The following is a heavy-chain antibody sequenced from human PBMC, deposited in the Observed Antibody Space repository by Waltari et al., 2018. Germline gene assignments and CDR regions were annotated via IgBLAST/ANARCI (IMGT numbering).Heavy chain of an antibody. CDR3: AKGAVGPGHYFDY. CDR2: ISWDGGST. J-gene: IGHJ4*02. D-gene: IGHD2-8*02. CDR1: GFTFDDYT. Sequence: EVQLVESGGVVVQPGGSLRLSCAASGFTFDDYTMHWVRQAPGKGLEWVSLISWDGGSTYYADSVKGRFTIARDNSKNSLYLQMNSLRTVDTALYYCAKGAVGPGHYFDYWGQGTLVTVSS. V-gene: IGHV3-43*01.